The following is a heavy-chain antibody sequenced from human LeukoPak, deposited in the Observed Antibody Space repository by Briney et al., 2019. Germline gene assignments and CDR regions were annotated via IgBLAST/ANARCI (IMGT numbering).Heavy chain of an antibody. D-gene: IGHD2-15*01. J-gene: IGHJ6*03. CDR3: ARVVIVPLGYYMDV. CDR1: GGSISSYY. V-gene: IGHV4-59*01. Sequence: SETLSLTCTVSGGSISSYYWSWIRQRPGQGLEWIGYIYYSGSTNYNPSLKSRVTISVDTSKNQFSLKLSSVTAADTAVYYCARVVIVPLGYYMDVWGKGTTVTVSS. CDR2: IYYSGST.